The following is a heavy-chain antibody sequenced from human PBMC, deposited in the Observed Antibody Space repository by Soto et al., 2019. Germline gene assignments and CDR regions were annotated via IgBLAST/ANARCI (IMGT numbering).Heavy chain of an antibody. CDR2: IIPILGIA. J-gene: IGHJ1*01. Sequence: QVQLVQSGAEVKKPGSSVKVSCKASGGTFSSYTISWVRQAPGQGLEWMGRIIPILGIANYAQKFQGRVTITADKSTSTAYMELSSLRSEDTAVYYCASSIAVAGAQYLQHWGQGTLVTVSS. D-gene: IGHD6-19*01. CDR1: GGTFSSYT. CDR3: ASSIAVAGAQYLQH. V-gene: IGHV1-69*02.